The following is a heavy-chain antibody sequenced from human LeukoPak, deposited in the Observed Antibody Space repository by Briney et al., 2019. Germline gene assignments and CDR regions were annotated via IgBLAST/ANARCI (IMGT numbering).Heavy chain of an antibody. J-gene: IGHJ5*02. D-gene: IGHD3-10*01. CDR2: SRASGYGAGA. CDR1: GFTFRSYA. V-gene: IGHV3-23*01. CDR3: AKDRGVTKNWFDP. Sequence: PGGSLRLSCAASGFTFRSYAMAWVRQAPGKGLEWVSSSRASGYGAGAYYADSVKGRFTISRDDAKNTVFLQMNSLRAEDTAVYYCAKDRGVTKNWFDPWGQGTLVTVSS.